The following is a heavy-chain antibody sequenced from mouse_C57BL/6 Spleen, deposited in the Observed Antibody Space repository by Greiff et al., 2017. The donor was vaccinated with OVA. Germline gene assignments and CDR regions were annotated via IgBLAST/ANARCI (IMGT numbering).Heavy chain of an antibody. CDR2: IYPRSGNT. CDR3: ARSEDYDYDRYFDV. CDR1: GYTFTSYG. V-gene: IGHV1-81*01. D-gene: IGHD2-4*01. J-gene: IGHJ1*03. Sequence: VQLQQSGAELARPGASVKLSCKASGYTFTSYGISWVKQRTGQGLEWIGEIYPRSGNTYYNEKFKGKATLTADKSSSTAYMELRSLTSEDSAVYFCARSEDYDYDRYFDVWGTGTTVTVSS.